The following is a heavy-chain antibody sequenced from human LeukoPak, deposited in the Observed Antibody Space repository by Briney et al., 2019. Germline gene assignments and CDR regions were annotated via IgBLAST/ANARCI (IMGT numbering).Heavy chain of an antibody. CDR3: ARIRYGDYVGFDY. V-gene: IGHV1-2*02. CDR1: GYTFTGYY. Sequence: GASVKVSCKASGYTFTGYYMHWVRQAPGQGLEWMGWINPNSGGTNYAQKFQCRVTMTRDTSITTAYMEVSRLRSDDTAVYYCARIRYGDYVGFDYWGQGTLVTVSS. D-gene: IGHD4-17*01. CDR2: INPNSGGT. J-gene: IGHJ4*02.